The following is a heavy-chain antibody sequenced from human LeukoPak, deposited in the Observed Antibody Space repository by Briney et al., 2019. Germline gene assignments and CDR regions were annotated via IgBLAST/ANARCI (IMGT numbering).Heavy chain of an antibody. CDR1: GGTFSSYA. Sequence: GASVKVSCKASGGTFSSYAISWVRQAPGQGLEWMGGIIPIFGTANYAQKFQGRVTITTDESTSTAYMELSSLRSEDTAVYYCAGGRGGNGSDGGAFDIWGQGTMVTVSS. J-gene: IGHJ3*02. D-gene: IGHD1-26*01. CDR3: AGGRGGNGSDGGAFDI. V-gene: IGHV1-69*05. CDR2: IIPIFGTA.